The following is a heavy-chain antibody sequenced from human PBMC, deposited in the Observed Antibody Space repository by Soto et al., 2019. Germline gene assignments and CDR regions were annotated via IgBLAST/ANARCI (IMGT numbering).Heavy chain of an antibody. CDR1: GGTFSSYA. V-gene: IGHV1-69*06. J-gene: IGHJ4*02. CDR3: ASHYPGVVRHCFDY. CDR2: IIPIFGTA. Sequence: SVKVSCKASGGTFSSYAISWVRQAPGQGLEWMGGIIPIFGTANYAQKFQGRVTITADKSTSTAYMELSSLRSEDTAVYYCASHYPGVVRHCFDYWGQGTLVTVSS. D-gene: IGHD3-10*01.